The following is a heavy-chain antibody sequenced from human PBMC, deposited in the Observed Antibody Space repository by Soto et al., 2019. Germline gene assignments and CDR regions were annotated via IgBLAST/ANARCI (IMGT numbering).Heavy chain of an antibody. CDR3: ATLPPRIVVVMTDLPT. CDR1: GASISSTYW. D-gene: IGHD2-15*01. V-gene: IGHV4-4*02. Sequence: SETLSLTCFVSGASISSTYWWSWVRQTPGKRLEWIGQIYHTGTTSYNPSLKNRVTISLDKSNNQFSLRLTPMTAADTAVYYCATLPPRIVVVMTDLPTWGQGTLVTV. CDR2: IYHTGTT. J-gene: IGHJ5*02.